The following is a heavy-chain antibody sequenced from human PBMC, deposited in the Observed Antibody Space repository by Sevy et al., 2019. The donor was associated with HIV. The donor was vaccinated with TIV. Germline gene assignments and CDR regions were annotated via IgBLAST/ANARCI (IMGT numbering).Heavy chain of an antibody. Sequence: SETLSLTCTVSGGSISSYYWSWIRQPAGKGLVWIGRIYTSGSTNYNPSLKSRVTMSVDTSKNQFSLKLSSVTAADTAVYYCARDLYSSGWYLGYFDYWGQGTLVTVSS. CDR3: ARDLYSSGWYLGYFDY. J-gene: IGHJ4*02. CDR1: GGSISSYY. V-gene: IGHV4-4*07. CDR2: IYTSGST. D-gene: IGHD6-19*01.